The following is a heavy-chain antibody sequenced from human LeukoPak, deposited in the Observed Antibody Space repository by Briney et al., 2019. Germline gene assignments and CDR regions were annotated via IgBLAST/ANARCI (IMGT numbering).Heavy chain of an antibody. Sequence: GGSLRLSCAASGFTFSSYNINWVRQAPGKGLDWVSSISGSSSYIYYADSVKGRFTISRDNAKNSLYLQMNSLRAEDTAVYYCAKEDSNGWYFFDYWGQGTLVTVSS. J-gene: IGHJ4*02. CDR1: GFTFSSYN. CDR3: AKEDSNGWYFFDY. D-gene: IGHD6-19*01. V-gene: IGHV3-21*01. CDR2: ISGSSSYI.